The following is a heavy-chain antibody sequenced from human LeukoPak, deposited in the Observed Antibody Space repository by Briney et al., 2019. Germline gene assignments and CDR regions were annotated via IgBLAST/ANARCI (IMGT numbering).Heavy chain of an antibody. CDR2: ISGSGDST. D-gene: IGHD3-22*01. V-gene: IGHV3-23*01. Sequence: GGSLRLSCAASGFTFSNYAMNWVRQAPGKGLEWVSVISGSGDSTYYADSVKGRFTISRDNSKNTLYLQMNSLRAEDTAVYYCARRDYYDSSGYRLDYWGQETLVTVSS. CDR3: ARRDYYDSSGYRLDY. J-gene: IGHJ4*02. CDR1: GFTFSNYA.